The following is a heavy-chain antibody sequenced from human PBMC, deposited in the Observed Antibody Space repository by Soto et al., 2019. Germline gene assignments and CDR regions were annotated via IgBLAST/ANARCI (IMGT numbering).Heavy chain of an antibody. CDR3: ARAWAGGTSRADY. Sequence: QVQLQESGPGLVKPSQTLSLTCTVSGDSISSGDYYWSWIRQTPGRGLEWIGFIHNTGRAYYNPSLQRRVTISVVTSKNQFSLSLTSLAAADTAMYFCARAWAGGTSRADYWGQGTLVTVSS. D-gene: IGHD1-26*01. J-gene: IGHJ4*02. V-gene: IGHV4-30-4*01. CDR2: IHNTGRA. CDR1: GDSISSGDYY.